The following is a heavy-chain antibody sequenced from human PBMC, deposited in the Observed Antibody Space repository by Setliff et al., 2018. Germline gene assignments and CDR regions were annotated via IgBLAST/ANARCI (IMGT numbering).Heavy chain of an antibody. V-gene: IGHV3-11*04. D-gene: IGHD5-12*01. CDR3: ARDSNSGYDWHYFDY. Sequence: RLSCAASGFTFSDYYMSWIRQAPGKGLEWVSYISSSGSTIYYADSVKGRFTISRDNAKNSLYLQMNSLRAEDTAVYYCARDSNSGYDWHYFDYWGQGTQVTVSS. CDR1: GFTFSDYY. J-gene: IGHJ4*02. CDR2: ISSSGSTI.